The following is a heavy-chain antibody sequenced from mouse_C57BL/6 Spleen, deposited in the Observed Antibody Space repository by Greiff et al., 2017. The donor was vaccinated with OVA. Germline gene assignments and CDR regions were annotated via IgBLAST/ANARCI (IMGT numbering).Heavy chain of an antibody. V-gene: IGHV10-1*01. CDR1: GFSFNTYA. J-gene: IGHJ4*01. CDR3: VRHDCYYLYYAMDD. Sequence: EVQLVESGGGLVQPKGSLKLSCAASGFSFNTYAMNWVRQAPGKGLEWVARIRSKSNNYATYYADSVKDRFTISRDDSESMLYLQMNNLKTEDTAMYYCVRHDCYYLYYAMDDWGQGTSVTVSS. CDR2: IRSKSNNYAT. D-gene: IGHD2-3*01.